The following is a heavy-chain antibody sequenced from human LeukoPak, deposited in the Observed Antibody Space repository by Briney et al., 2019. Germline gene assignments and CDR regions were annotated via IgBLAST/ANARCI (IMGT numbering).Heavy chain of an antibody. CDR2: IYYSGST. D-gene: IGHD3-22*01. V-gene: IGHV4-59*01. CDR1: GGSFSGYY. CDR3: ARLRDYYDSSGYYI. J-gene: IGHJ4*02. Sequence: SETLSLTCAVYGGSFSGYYWSWIRQPPGKGLEWIGYIYYSGSTNYNPSLKSRVTISVDTSKNQFSLRLSSVTAADTAVYYCARLRDYYDSSGYYIWGQGTLVTVSS.